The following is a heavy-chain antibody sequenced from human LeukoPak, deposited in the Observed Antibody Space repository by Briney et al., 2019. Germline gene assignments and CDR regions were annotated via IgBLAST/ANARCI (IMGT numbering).Heavy chain of an antibody. Sequence: SETLSLTCAVYGGSFSGYYWSWIRQPPGKGLEWIGEINHSGSTNYNPSLKSRVTISVDTSKNQFSLKLSSVTAADTAVYYCARGGVRGTRYYYYYYGMDVWGQGTTVTVSS. D-gene: IGHD3-10*01. CDR2: INHSGST. CDR1: GGSFSGYY. V-gene: IGHV4-34*01. CDR3: ARGGVRGTRYYYYYYGMDV. J-gene: IGHJ6*02.